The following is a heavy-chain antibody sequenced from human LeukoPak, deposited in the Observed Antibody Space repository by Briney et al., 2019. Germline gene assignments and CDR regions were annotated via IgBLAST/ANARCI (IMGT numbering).Heavy chain of an antibody. CDR2: IYTSGST. Sequence: PSQTLSFTCTVSGGSISSGSYYWSWIRQPAGKGLEWIGRIYTSGSTNYNPSLKSRVTISVDTSKNQFSLKLSSVTAADTAVYYCARRNSPTGHDAFDIWGQGTMVTVSS. CDR1: GGSISSGSYY. CDR3: ARRNSPTGHDAFDI. J-gene: IGHJ3*02. D-gene: IGHD1-14*01. V-gene: IGHV4-61*02.